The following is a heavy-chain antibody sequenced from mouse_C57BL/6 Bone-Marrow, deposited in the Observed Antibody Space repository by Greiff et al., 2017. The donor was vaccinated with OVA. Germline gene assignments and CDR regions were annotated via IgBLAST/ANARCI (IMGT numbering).Heavy chain of an antibody. J-gene: IGHJ3*01. CDR1: GFTFSDYG. CDR2: ISSGSSTI. D-gene: IGHD2-5*01. Sequence: EVQRVESGGGLVKPGGSLKLSCAASGFTFSDYGMHWVRQAPEKGLEWVAYISSGSSTIYYADTVKGRFTISRDNAKNTLFLQMTSLRSGDTAMYYCARRNDSNLFAYWGQGTLVTVSA. CDR3: ARRNDSNLFAY. V-gene: IGHV5-17*01.